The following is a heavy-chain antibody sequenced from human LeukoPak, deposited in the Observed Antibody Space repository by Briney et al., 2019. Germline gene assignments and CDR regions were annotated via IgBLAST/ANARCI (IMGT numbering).Heavy chain of an antibody. Sequence: SETLSLTCTVSGGSISSYYWSWIRQPPGKGLEWIGYIYYSGSTNYNPSLKSRVTISVDTSKNQFSLKLSSVTAADTAVYYCAVGPGGYYDSSGYASFDPWGQGTLVTVSS. D-gene: IGHD3-22*01. CDR3: AVGPGGYYDSSGYASFDP. CDR1: GGSISSYY. CDR2: IYYSGST. J-gene: IGHJ5*02. V-gene: IGHV4-59*01.